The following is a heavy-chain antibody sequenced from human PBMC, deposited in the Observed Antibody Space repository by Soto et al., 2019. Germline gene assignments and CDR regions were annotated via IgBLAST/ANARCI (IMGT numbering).Heavy chain of an antibody. V-gene: IGHV4-59*01. D-gene: IGHD3-3*01. CDR2: IYYSGST. Sequence: SETLSLTCTFSGCSISSYYWSWIRQPPGKGLEWIGYIYYSGSTNYNPSLKSRVTISVDTSKNQFSLKLSSVTAADTAVYYCARDRYSYYDFWSGSLPYYYYGMDVWGQGTTVTVSS. CDR3: ARDRYSYYDFWSGSLPYYYYGMDV. CDR1: GCSISSYY. J-gene: IGHJ6*02.